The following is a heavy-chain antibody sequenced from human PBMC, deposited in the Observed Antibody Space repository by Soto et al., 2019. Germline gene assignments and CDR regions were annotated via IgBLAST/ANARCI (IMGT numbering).Heavy chain of an antibody. CDR2: IKQDGSEK. D-gene: IGHD6-19*01. CDR1: GFTFSSYW. J-gene: IGHJ4*02. CDR3: ARGVGIAKYSSGWPIDY. V-gene: IGHV3-7*03. Sequence: GGSLRLSCAASGFTFSSYWMGWVRQAPGKGLEWVANIKQDGSEKYYVDSVKGRFTISRDNAKNSLYLQMNSLRAEDTAVYYCARGVGIAKYSSGWPIDYWGQGTLVTVSS.